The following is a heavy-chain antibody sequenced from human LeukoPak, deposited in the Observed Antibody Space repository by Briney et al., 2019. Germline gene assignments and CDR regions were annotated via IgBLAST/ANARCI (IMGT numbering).Heavy chain of an antibody. CDR3: ARVRAAAPYYYYMDV. CDR1: GLTVSSEY. Sequence: GSLSLSCAASGLTVSSEYMSWVRQAPGQGLEWVSVIYSGGSTYYADSVKGRFTISRDNSKNTLYLQMNSLRAEDTAVYYCARVRAAAPYYYYMDVWGKGTTVTVSS. CDR2: IYSGGST. J-gene: IGHJ6*03. V-gene: IGHV3-53*01. D-gene: IGHD6-13*01.